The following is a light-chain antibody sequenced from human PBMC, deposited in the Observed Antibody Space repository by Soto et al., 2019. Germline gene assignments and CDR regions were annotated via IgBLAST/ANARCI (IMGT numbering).Light chain of an antibody. Sequence: QSVLTQPPSVSGSPGQSITISCTGTSSDVGAYNHVSWYQQHPGKAPKLIIYDVTKRPSGVPDRFSGSKAGDTASLTISGLQAEDEADYYCCSFAGSPSHYVFGTETKVTVL. J-gene: IGLJ1*01. CDR3: CSFAGSPSHYV. V-gene: IGLV2-11*01. CDR1: SSDVGAYNH. CDR2: DVT.